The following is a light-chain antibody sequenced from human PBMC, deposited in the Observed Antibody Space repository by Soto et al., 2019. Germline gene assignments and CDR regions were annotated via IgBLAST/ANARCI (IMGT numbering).Light chain of an antibody. CDR3: QQYGRT. J-gene: IGKJ1*01. Sequence: EIVLTQSPGTLSVSLGERATLSCRASQRISRSYLAWYQQKPGQAPRLLIYGASSRATGIPDRFSGSGSGTDFTLNISRLEPGDFSVYYCQQYGRTFGQGTKVEIK. CDR2: GAS. V-gene: IGKV3-20*01. CDR1: QRISRSY.